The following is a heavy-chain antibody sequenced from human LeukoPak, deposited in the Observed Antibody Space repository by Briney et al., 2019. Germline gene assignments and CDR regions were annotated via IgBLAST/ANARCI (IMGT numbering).Heavy chain of an antibody. D-gene: IGHD2-2*01. CDR2: ISSSGSII. CDR3: ARPVSSSEGFDY. Sequence: GGSLRLSCAASGFTFSSYNINWVRQAPGKGLEWVSYISSSGSIIYYADSVKGRFTISRDNAKKSLYLQMNTLTDEDTAVYYCARPVSSSEGFDYWGQGTLVTVSS. J-gene: IGHJ4*02. CDR1: GFTFSSYN. V-gene: IGHV3-48*02.